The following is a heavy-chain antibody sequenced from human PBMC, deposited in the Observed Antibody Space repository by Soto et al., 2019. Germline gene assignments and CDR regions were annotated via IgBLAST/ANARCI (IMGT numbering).Heavy chain of an antibody. CDR2: IIPIFGTA. J-gene: IGHJ4*02. CDR3: ARDRPGSQHYFDY. Sequence: GASVKVSCKASGGTFSSYAISWVRQAPGQGPEWMGGIIPIFGTANYAQKFQGRVTITADESTSTAYMELSSLRSEDTAVYNCARDRPGSQHYFDYWGPGNMVTVSS. CDR1: GGTFSSYA. D-gene: IGHD3-10*01. V-gene: IGHV1-69*13.